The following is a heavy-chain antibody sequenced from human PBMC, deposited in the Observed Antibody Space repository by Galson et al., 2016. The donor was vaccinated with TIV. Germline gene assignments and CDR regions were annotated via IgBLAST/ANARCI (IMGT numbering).Heavy chain of an antibody. CDR2: IGRGANFR. V-gene: IGHV3-48*03. J-gene: IGHJ4*02. D-gene: IGHD1-26*01. CDR3: ARGGGNAWEYDC. Sequence: SLRLSCAASGFAVSSYEMNWVRQAPGKGLEWLSYIGRGANFRDYSDSVKGRFTVSEDNAKNSLYLQMSSLRDEDTGVYYCARGGGNAWEYDCWGQGTLVTVSP. CDR1: GFAVSSYE.